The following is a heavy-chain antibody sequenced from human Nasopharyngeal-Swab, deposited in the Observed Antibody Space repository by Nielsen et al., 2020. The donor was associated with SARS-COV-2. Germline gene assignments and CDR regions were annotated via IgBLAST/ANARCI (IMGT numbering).Heavy chain of an antibody. CDR3: ARLSLYSSGSVDY. V-gene: IGHV4-39*01. Sequence: SETLSLTCAVSGDSISSYYWGWIRQPPGKGLEWIGSIYYSGSTYYNPSLKSRVTISVDTSKNQFSLKLSSVTAADTAVYYCARLSLYSSGSVDYWGQGTLVTVSS. J-gene: IGHJ4*02. D-gene: IGHD6-19*01. CDR2: IYYSGST. CDR1: GDSISSYY.